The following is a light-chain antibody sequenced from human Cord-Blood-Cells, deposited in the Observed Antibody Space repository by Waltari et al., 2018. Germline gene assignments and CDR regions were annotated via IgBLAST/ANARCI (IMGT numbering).Light chain of an antibody. CDR2: DVS. CDR1: RSDVGGYNY. J-gene: IGLJ2*01. CDR3: CSYAGSYTYVV. Sequence: QSALPQPRSVSGSPGQSVTISSTGTRSDVGGYNYVPWYQQHPGKAPKLMIYDVSKRPSGVPDLFSGSKSGNTASLTISGLQAEDEADYYCCSYAGSYTYVVFGGGTKLTVL. V-gene: IGLV2-11*01.